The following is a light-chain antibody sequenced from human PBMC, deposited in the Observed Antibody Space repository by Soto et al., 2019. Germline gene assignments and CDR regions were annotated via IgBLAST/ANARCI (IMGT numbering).Light chain of an antibody. CDR1: QSILYSSNNKNL. CDR2: WAS. CDR3: QQYYSPPRYT. V-gene: IGKV4-1*01. J-gene: IGKJ2*01. Sequence: DIVMAQSPEYLAVSLGERATINCRSSQSILYSSNNKNLIAWYQQKPGQPPKLLIYWASTRQSGVPDRFSGSGSGRDFTLTISSLQAEDVAVYYCQQYYSPPRYTFGQGTRLGIK.